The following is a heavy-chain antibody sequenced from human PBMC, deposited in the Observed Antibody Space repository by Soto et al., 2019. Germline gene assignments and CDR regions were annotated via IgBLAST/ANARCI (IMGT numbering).Heavy chain of an antibody. CDR2: IYYSGST. J-gene: IGHJ6*02. CDR1: GGSISSYY. V-gene: IGHV4-59*01. CDR3: ARGVGMDV. Sequence: KPSETLSLTCTVSGGSISSYYWSWIRQPPGKGLEWIGYIYYSGSTNYNPSLKSRVTISVDTSKNQFSLKLSSVTAADTAVYYCARGVGMDVWGQGTTVTAP.